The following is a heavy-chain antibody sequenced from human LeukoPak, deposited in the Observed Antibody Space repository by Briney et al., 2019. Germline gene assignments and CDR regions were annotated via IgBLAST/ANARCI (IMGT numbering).Heavy chain of an antibody. V-gene: IGHV4-59*08. Sequence: PSETLSLTCTVSGGSNSSYYWSWIRQPPGKGLEWVGYIYYSGSTNYNPSLKSRITISVDTSKNHYSLKLSSVTAADTAVYYCARLYDSSGYYYPFDYWGQGTLVTVSS. CDR1: GGSNSSYY. CDR3: ARLYDSSGYYYPFDY. CDR2: IYYSGST. J-gene: IGHJ4*02. D-gene: IGHD3-22*01.